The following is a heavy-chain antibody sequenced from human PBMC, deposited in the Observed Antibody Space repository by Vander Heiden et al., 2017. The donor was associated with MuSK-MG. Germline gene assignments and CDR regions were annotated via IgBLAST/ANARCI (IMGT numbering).Heavy chain of an antibody. CDR1: GFTFDDYA. V-gene: IGHV3-9*01. CDR2: ISWNSGSI. Sequence: EVQLVESGGGLVQPGRSLRLSCAASGFTFDDYAMHWVRQAPGKGLEWVSGISWNSGSIGYADSVKGRFTISRDNAKNSLYLQMNSLRAEDTALYYCAKDIVDGYNVRGYFDLWGRGTLVTVSS. CDR3: AKDIVDGYNVRGYFDL. D-gene: IGHD3-10*01. J-gene: IGHJ2*01.